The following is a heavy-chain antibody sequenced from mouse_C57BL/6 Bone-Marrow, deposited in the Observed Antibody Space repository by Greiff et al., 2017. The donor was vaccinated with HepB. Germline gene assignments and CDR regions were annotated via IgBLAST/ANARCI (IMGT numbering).Heavy chain of an antibody. V-gene: IGHV5-6*01. CDR1: RFTFSTYG. J-gene: IGHJ4*01. D-gene: IGHD1-3*01. CDR2: ISSGGSFT. CDR3: ERKGDNYPYYNALDY. Sequence: EVQLKESGGDFVKPGGSLKLSCAASRFTFSTYGMSWVRQTPDTRLEWVATISSGGSFTYYPDSVKGRFTISRDNAKNTLYLQMSRLKSEDTAIYYCERKGDNYPYYNALDYWGQGKSVTVT.